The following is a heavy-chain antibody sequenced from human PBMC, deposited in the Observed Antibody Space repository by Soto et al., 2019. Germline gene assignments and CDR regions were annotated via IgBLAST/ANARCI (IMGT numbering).Heavy chain of an antibody. CDR1: GGSINTATHS. CDR2: IYHSGST. Sequence: QLQLQESGSGLVKPSQTLSLTCAVSGGSINTATHSWSWIRQPPGKGLEWIGYIYHSGSTYYNPLVKSRVTRSVDKSNNQFSRRLSSVTAAETAVYYGARGGGVTTTGDDYWGQGILVTVSS. V-gene: IGHV4-30-2*01. D-gene: IGHD4-4*01. J-gene: IGHJ4*02. CDR3: ARGGGVTTTGDDY.